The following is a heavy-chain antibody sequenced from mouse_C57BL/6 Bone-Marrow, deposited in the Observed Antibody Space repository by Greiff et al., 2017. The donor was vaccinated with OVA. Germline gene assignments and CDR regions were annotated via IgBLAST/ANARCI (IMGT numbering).Heavy chain of an antibody. D-gene: IGHD1-1*01. J-gene: IGHJ2*01. V-gene: IGHV1-22*01. CDR1: GYTFTDYN. Sequence: VQLQQSGPELVKPGASVKMSCKASGYTFTDYNMHWVKQSHGKSLEWIGYINPNNGGTSYNQKFKGKATLTVNKSSSTAYMELRSLTSDDSAVYYCARYTPYYYGLDYWGQGTTLTVSS. CDR2: INPNNGGT. CDR3: ARYTPYYYGLDY.